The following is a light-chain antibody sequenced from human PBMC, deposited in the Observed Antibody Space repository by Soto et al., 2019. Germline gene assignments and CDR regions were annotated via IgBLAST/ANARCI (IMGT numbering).Light chain of an antibody. J-gene: IGKJ5*01. CDR3: QQYGRSLIT. Sequence: EIVLSPAPGTPSFSPGERATLPRRCSQSVSSSYLAWYQQKPGQAPRLLIYGASSRATGIPDRFSGSESGTAFTLTISRLEPEDFAVYYCQQYGRSLITFGQGTRLEIK. CDR2: GAS. CDR1: QSVSSSY. V-gene: IGKV3-20*01.